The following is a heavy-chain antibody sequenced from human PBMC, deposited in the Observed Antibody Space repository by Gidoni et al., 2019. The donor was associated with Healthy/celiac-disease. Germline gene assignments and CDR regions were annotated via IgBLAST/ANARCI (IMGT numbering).Heavy chain of an antibody. CDR3: ARPLLWFGESGNPSYGMDV. CDR1: GYSFTSYW. V-gene: IGHV5-51*01. J-gene: IGHJ6*02. D-gene: IGHD3-10*01. CDR2: IYPGDSDT. Sequence: EVQLVQSGAEVTKPGESLKSSCKGSGYSFTSYWIGRVRQMPGKGLEWMGIIYPGDSDTRYSPSCQGQVTISADKSISTAYLQWSSLKASDTAMYYCARPLLWFGESGNPSYGMDVWGQGTTVTVSS.